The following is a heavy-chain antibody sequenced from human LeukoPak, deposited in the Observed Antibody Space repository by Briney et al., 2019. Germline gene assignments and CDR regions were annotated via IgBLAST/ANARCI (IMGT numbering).Heavy chain of an antibody. Sequence: GGSLRLSCAASGFTFSSYAMSWVRQAPGKGLEWVSAISGSGGSTYYADSVKGRFTISRDNSKNTLYLQMNSLRAEDTAVYYCAKDRITMVRGAKFNWFDPWGQGTLVTVSS. CDR3: AKDRITMVRGAKFNWFDP. J-gene: IGHJ5*02. CDR2: ISGSGGST. CDR1: GFTFSSYA. D-gene: IGHD3-10*01. V-gene: IGHV3-23*01.